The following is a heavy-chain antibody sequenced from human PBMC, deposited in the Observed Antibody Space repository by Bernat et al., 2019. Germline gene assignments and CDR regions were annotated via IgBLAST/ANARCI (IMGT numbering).Heavy chain of an antibody. Sequence: QVQLVESGGGVVQPGRSLRLSCAASGFTFSSYGMHWVRQAPSKGLEWVAVISYDGSNKYYADSVKGRFTISRDNSKNTLYLQMNSLRAEDTAVYYCAKDRELYSYGYRFDYWGQGTLVTVSS. CDR3: AKDRELYSYGYRFDY. CDR2: ISYDGSNK. V-gene: IGHV3-30*18. CDR1: GFTFSSYG. D-gene: IGHD5-18*01. J-gene: IGHJ4*02.